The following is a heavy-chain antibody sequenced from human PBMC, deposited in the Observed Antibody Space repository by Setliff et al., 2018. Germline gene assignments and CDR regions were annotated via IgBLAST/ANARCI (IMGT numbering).Heavy chain of an antibody. CDR1: EYSFTTYW. V-gene: IGHV5-51*01. CDR2: IYPGDSDT. D-gene: IGHD5-18*01. J-gene: IGHJ3*02. CDR3: ARRNTAMVYGFDI. Sequence: LGESLKISCKASEYSFTTYWIGWVRQMPGKGLEWMGIIYPGDSDTRYSPSFQGQVTISADKSINTAYLQWSSLKASDTAMYYCARRNTAMVYGFDIWGQGTMGTVS.